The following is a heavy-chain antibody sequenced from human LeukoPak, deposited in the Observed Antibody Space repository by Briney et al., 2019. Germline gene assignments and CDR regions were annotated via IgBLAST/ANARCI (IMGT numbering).Heavy chain of an antibody. V-gene: IGHV1-2*02. D-gene: IGHD2-21*01. J-gene: IGHJ4*02. CDR2: INSNSGAT. Sequence: ASVKVSCKASGYTFTDYHIHWVRQAPGQGLEWMGWINSNSGATHYAQKFQGRVTMTRDTSISTAYMELSRLRSDDTAVYYCARVPGGAAYDLDHWGREPWSPSPQ. CDR3: ARVPGGAAYDLDH. CDR1: GYTFTDYH.